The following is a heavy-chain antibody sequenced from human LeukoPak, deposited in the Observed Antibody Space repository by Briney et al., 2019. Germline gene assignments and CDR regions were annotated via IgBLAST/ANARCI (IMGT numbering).Heavy chain of an antibody. J-gene: IGHJ4*02. CDR2: ISKDGSDK. D-gene: IGHD1-7*01. V-gene: IGHV3-30-3*01. CDR1: GFTFSDYA. Sequence: PGGSLRLSCAASGFTFSDYAMHWVRQAPGKGLEGVAVISKDGSDKYYPGSVRGRFTISRDNSKNTIYLQMDSLRAEDTAIYYCARDYWWNYDYWGQGTLVTVSS. CDR3: ARDYWWNYDY.